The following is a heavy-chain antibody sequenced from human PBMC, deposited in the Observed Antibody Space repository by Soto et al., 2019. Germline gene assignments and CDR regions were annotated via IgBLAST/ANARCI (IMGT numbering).Heavy chain of an antibody. CDR2: ISSSSSYI. Sequence: GGSLRLSCAASGFTFSSYSMNWVRQAPGKGLEWVSSISSSSSYIYYADSVKGRFTISRDNAKNSLYLQMNSLRAEDTAVYYCARDNSHYDFWSGHNWFDPWGQGTLVTVSS. CDR1: GFTFSSYS. CDR3: ARDNSHYDFWSGHNWFDP. V-gene: IGHV3-21*01. J-gene: IGHJ5*02. D-gene: IGHD3-3*01.